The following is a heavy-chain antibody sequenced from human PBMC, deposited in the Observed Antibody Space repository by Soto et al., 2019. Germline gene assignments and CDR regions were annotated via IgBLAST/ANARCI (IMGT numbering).Heavy chain of an antibody. CDR1: GATLDTFINYG. Sequence: QVQLVQSGAEVKKPGSSVRVSCKASGATLDTFINYGITWVRQAPGQGLEWMGGIIPVFGAANHAQKFQGRVTISAEESTRTVNMELSSLRSEDTAVYYCASGAATKILVLMYDALEIWGQGTMVTVSS. D-gene: IGHD5-12*01. CDR3: ASGAATKILVLMYDALEI. J-gene: IGHJ3*02. CDR2: IIPVFGAA. V-gene: IGHV1-69*12.